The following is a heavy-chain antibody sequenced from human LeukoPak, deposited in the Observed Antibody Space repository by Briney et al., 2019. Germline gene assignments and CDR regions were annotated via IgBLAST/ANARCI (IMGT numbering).Heavy chain of an antibody. CDR3: ARLGTMVRGVISLADY. Sequence: SETLSLTCAVYGGSFSGYYWSWIRQPPGKGLEWIGEINHSGSTNYNPSLKSRVTISVDTSKNQFSLKLSSVTAADTAVYYCARLGTMVRGVISLADYWGQGTLVTVSS. CDR2: INHSGST. D-gene: IGHD3-10*01. J-gene: IGHJ4*02. V-gene: IGHV4-34*01. CDR1: GGSFSGYY.